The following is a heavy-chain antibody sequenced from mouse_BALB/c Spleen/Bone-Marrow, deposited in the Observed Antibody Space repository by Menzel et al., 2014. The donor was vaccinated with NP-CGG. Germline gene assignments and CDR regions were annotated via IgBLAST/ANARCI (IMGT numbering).Heavy chain of an antibody. CDR2: IHPNSGNT. V-gene: IGHV1S130*01. CDR3: AREKIYGNYLWYFDV. J-gene: IGHJ1*01. CDR1: GYTFTSSW. D-gene: IGHD2-1*01. Sequence: VQLVESGSVLVRPGASVRLSCKASGYTFTSSWMHWAKQRPGQGLEWIGEIHPNSGNTNYNEKFKGKATLTVDTSSSTAYVDLSSLTSEDSAVYYCAREKIYGNYLWYFDVWCAGTTVTVSS.